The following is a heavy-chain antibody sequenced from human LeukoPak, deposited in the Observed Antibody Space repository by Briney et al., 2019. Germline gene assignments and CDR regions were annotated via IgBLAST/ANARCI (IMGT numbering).Heavy chain of an antibody. CDR2: IYDSGST. CDR1: GASISTYY. J-gene: IGHJ4*02. CDR3: ASNPY. Sequence: SETLSLTRTVSGASISTYYWTWIRQPPGKALEWIGFIYDSGSTNYNPSLKSRVTISVDTSKNQFFLKVSSVTAANTAVYYCASNPYWGQGILVTVSS. V-gene: IGHV4-59*08.